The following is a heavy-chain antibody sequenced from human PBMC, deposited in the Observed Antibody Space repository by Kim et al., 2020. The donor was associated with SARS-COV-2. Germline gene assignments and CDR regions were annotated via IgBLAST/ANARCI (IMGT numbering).Heavy chain of an antibody. CDR2: INHSGST. J-gene: IGHJ3*02. CDR1: GGSFSAYY. V-gene: IGHV4-34*01. D-gene: IGHD5-18*01. Sequence: SETLSLTCAVYGGSFSAYYWSWIRQPPGKGLEWIGEINHSGSTNYNPSLKSRVTISVDTSKNQFSLKLSSVTAADTAVYYWARGGGRRGYSYGKGDDAFDIWGQGTMVTVSS. CDR3: ARGGGRRGYSYGKGDDAFDI.